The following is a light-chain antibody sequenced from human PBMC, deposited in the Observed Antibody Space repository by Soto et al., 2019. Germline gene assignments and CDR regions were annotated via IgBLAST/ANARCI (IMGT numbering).Light chain of an antibody. V-gene: IGKV3-15*01. CDR1: QSFNSD. CDR3: QQYKTWPT. CDR2: GAS. J-gene: IGKJ1*01. Sequence: EIVVTQSPATLSVSPGERATHSCRASQSFNSDLAWYQQKPGQAPRLLMYGASTRATGIPARFSGSGSGTEFTLTISSLQSEDFAVYYCQQYKTWPTFGQGTKVDIK.